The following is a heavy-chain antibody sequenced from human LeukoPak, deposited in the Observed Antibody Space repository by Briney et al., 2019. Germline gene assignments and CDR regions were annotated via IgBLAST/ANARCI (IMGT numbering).Heavy chain of an antibody. J-gene: IGHJ5*02. Sequence: TSETLSLTCTVSGGSISSYYWSWIRQPPGKGLEWIGYIYYSGSTNYNPSLKSRVTISVDTSKNQFSLKLSSVTAADTAVYYCAREGSVTNWFDPWGQGTLVTVSS. CDR1: GGSISSYY. D-gene: IGHD4-17*01. CDR3: AREGSVTNWFDP. V-gene: IGHV4-59*01. CDR2: IYYSGST.